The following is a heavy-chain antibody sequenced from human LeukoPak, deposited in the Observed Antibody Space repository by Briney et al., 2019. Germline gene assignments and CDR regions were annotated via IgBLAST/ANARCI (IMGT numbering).Heavy chain of an antibody. V-gene: IGHV3-74*01. CDR3: GRDMRRASGSSGHLFDQ. CDR1: GFTFSSHW. J-gene: IGHJ4*02. Sequence: GGSLRLSCAASGFTFSSHWMHWVRQAPGKGLVWVSRIKTDGSGTGYADSVKGRFTISRDNAENTLYLQMNSLRVEDTAVYYCGRDMRRASGSSGHLFDQWGQGTLVTVSS. D-gene: IGHD3-22*01. CDR2: IKTDGSGT.